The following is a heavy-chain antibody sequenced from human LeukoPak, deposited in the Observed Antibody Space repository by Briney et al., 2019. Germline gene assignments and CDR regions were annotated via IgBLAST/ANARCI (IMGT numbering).Heavy chain of an antibody. CDR1: GYTFSTYY. CDR3: ARHARQQLDNWFDP. D-gene: IGHD6-13*01. V-gene: IGHV1-46*01. J-gene: IGHJ5*02. Sequence: ASVKVSCKASGYTFSTYYMHWVRQAPGQGLEWMGIINPSGTDSNYAQKFQGRVTMTRDMSTSTVNMELSILRSEDTAVYYCARHARQQLDNWFDPWGQGTLVTVSS. CDR2: INPSGTDS.